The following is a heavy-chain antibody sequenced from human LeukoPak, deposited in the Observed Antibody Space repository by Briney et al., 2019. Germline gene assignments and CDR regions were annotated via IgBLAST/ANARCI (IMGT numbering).Heavy chain of an antibody. CDR1: GGSISSSSYY. CDR2: IYYSGST. Sequence: SETLSLTCTVSGGSISSSSYYWGWIRQPPGKGLEWIGNIYYSGSTYYDPSLKSRVTISVDTSKNQFSLKLSSVTAADTAVYYCARSIPTMIVAWGQGTLVTVSS. J-gene: IGHJ5*02. D-gene: IGHD3-22*01. CDR3: ARSIPTMIVA. V-gene: IGHV4-39*07.